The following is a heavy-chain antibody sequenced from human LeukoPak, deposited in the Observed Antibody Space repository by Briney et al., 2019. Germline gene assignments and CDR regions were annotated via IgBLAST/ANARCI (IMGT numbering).Heavy chain of an antibody. D-gene: IGHD5-12*01. V-gene: IGHV1-2*02. CDR1: GYTFTSYG. Sequence: ASVKVSCKASGYTFTSYGISWVRQAPGQGLEWMGWINPNSGGTNYAQKFQGRVTMTRDTSISTAYMELSSLRSDDTAVYYCARASGYSGYVPDWFDPWGQGTPVTVSS. J-gene: IGHJ5*02. CDR3: ARASGYSGYVPDWFDP. CDR2: INPNSGGT.